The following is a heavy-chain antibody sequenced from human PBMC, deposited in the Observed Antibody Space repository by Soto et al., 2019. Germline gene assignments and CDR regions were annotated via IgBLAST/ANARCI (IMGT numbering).Heavy chain of an antibody. V-gene: IGHV3-23*01. Sequence: EVQLLESGGGLVQPGRSLRLSCAASGFTFSSYAMSWVRQAPGKGLEWVSSMSGSGASTYYAGSVQGRFTISRDNSKNTLDLQLNSLRAEDTAVYYCAKELVGLFRFGMDVWGQGTTVTVSS. CDR1: GFTFSSYA. D-gene: IGHD3-9*01. CDR2: MSGSGAST. J-gene: IGHJ6*02. CDR3: AKELVGLFRFGMDV.